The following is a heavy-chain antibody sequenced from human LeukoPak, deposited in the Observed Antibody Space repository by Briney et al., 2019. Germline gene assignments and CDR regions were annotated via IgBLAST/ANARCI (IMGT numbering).Heavy chain of an antibody. J-gene: IGHJ5*02. CDR1: GVTFSSDA. V-gene: IGHV3-23*01. D-gene: IGHD6-13*01. Sequence: GGSLRLSCAASGVTFSSDAMSWVRQAPGKGLERGSAISGSGGSTYYADSVKGRFPISRDNSKNPLSLQMHRLSAEDTAVYYCAKWARYSSSAFDPWGQGALVTVSS. CDR3: AKWARYSSSAFDP. CDR2: ISGSGGST.